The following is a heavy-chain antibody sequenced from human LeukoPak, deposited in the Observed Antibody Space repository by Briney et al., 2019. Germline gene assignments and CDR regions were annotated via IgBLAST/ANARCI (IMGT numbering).Heavy chain of an antibody. D-gene: IGHD6-13*01. CDR1: GGSITTSNW. CDR3: ARNGPTAAGAFDS. J-gene: IGHJ3*02. CDR2: IYHTGGT. V-gene: IGHV4-4*02. Sequence: SGTLSLTCAVSGGSITTSNWWTWVRQPPGKGLEWIGEIYHTGGTNYNPSLKSRVTISVDKSKNQFSLKLTSVTAADTAVYYCARNGPTAAGAFDSWGQGTLVTVSS.